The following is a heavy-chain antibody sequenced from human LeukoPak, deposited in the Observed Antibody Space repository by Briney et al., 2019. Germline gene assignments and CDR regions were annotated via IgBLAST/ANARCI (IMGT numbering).Heavy chain of an antibody. J-gene: IGHJ4*02. CDR3: AKDAQRGFDYSNSLDY. CDR1: GFTFSHYG. CDR2: IWNDGSNK. Sequence: GGSLRLSCAASGFTFSHYGMHWVRQAPGRGLEWVAVIWNDGSNKYYADSVKGRFTISRDNSKNTLYLQMNRLRAEDTAVYYCAKDAQRGFDYSNSLDYWGQGTLVTVSS. D-gene: IGHD4-11*01. V-gene: IGHV3-33*06.